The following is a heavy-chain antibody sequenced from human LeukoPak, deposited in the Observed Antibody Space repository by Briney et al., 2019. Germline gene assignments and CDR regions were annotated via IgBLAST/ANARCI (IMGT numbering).Heavy chain of an antibody. J-gene: IGHJ4*02. V-gene: IGHV5-51*01. CDR3: ARSALYGDYTFDY. CDR2: INPGDSDT. Sequence: GESLKISCKGSRYSFTSYWIGWVRQMPGKGLEWMGIINPGDSDTRYSPSFQGQVTISADKSISTAYLQWSSLKASDTAMYYCARSALYGDYTFDYWGQGTLVTVSS. D-gene: IGHD4-17*01. CDR1: RYSFTSYW.